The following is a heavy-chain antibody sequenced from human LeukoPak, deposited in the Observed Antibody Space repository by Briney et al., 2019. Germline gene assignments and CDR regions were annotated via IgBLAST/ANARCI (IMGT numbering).Heavy chain of an antibody. J-gene: IGHJ5*02. CDR2: ISSDGTST. D-gene: IGHD1-26*01. V-gene: IGHV3-74*01. CDR1: GSTFSSYW. CDR3: ARVLVGGTNWFDP. Sequence: GGSLRLSCAASGSTFSSYWMHWVRQAPGKGLVWVSRISSDGTSTSYADSVKGRFTISRDNAKNTLYLQMNSLRIEDTAVFYCARVLVGGTNWFDPWGQGTLVTVSS.